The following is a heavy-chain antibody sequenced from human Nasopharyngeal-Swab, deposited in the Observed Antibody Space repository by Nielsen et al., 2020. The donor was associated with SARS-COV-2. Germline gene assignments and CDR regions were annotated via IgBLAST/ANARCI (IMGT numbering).Heavy chain of an antibody. Sequence: SETLSLTCTVSGGSISSGGYYWSWIRQHPGKGLEWIGYIYYSGSTHYNPSLKSRVTISVDTSKNQFSLKLSSVTAADTAVYYCAREGAAADDYYGMDVWGQGTTVTVSS. CDR3: AREGAAADDYYGMDV. CDR1: GGSISSGGYY. CDR2: IYYSGST. D-gene: IGHD6-13*01. J-gene: IGHJ6*02. V-gene: IGHV4-31*03.